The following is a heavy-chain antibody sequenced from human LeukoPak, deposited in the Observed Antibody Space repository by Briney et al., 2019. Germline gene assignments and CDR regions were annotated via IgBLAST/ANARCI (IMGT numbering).Heavy chain of an antibody. CDR3: ARDPVKAAPGYYFDY. V-gene: IGHV3-64*04. CDR2: ISGNGVKT. CDR1: GFTFSRDY. J-gene: IGHJ4*02. Sequence: GGSLRLSCAASGFTFSRDYIHWVRQAPGKGLEYVSAISGNGVKTHYTNSVKGRFTISRDNSKNTVYLQMNTLRPEDTAVYYCARDPVKAAPGYYFDYWGQGTLVTVSS. D-gene: IGHD6-13*01.